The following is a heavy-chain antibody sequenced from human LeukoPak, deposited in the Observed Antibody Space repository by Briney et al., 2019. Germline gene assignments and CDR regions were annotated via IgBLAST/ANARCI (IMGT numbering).Heavy chain of an antibody. CDR1: GGSISSSSYY. V-gene: IGHV4-39*01. J-gene: IGHJ4*02. D-gene: IGHD6-19*01. CDR3: ARIRTGYSSGWPNSIVDY. Sequence: SETLSLTCTVSGGSISSSSYYWGWIRQPPGKGLEWIGSIYYSGSTYYNPSLKSRVTISVDTSKNQFSLKLSSVTAADTAVYYCARIRTGYSSGWPNSIVDYWGQGTLVTVSS. CDR2: IYYSGST.